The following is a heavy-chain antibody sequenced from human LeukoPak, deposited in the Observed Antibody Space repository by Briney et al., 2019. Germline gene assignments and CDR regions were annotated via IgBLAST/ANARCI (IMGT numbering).Heavy chain of an antibody. V-gene: IGHV3-23*01. CDR2: MTASSVTF. CDR3: AKDHAFWSGYYFDY. Sequence: PGGSLRLSCEVSGFTFSSYAMNWVRQVPGRGLEWIAYMTASSVTFYYADSVKGRFTISRDNSKNTLVLQMNSLRAEDTAVYYCAKDHAFWSGYYFDYWGQGTLVTVSS. CDR1: GFTFSSYA. J-gene: IGHJ4*02. D-gene: IGHD3-3*01.